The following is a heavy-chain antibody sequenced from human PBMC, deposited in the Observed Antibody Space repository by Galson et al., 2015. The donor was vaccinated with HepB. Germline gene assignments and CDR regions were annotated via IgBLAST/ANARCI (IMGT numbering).Heavy chain of an antibody. CDR3: ARGERRRAVAGSYYYYGMDV. V-gene: IGHV1-8*01. Sequence: SVKVSCKASGYTFTSYDINWVRQATGQGLEWMGWMNPNSGNTGYAQKFQGRVTMTRNTSISTAYMELSSLRSEDTAVYYCARGERRRAVAGSYYYYGMDVWGQGTPVTVSS. CDR2: MNPNSGNT. D-gene: IGHD6-19*01. J-gene: IGHJ6*02. CDR1: GYTFTSYD.